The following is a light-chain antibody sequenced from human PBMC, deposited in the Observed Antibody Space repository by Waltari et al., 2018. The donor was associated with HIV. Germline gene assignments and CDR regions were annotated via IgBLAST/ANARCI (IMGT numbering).Light chain of an antibody. V-gene: IGLV1-44*01. Sequence: QSVLTQPPSASGTPGQRVTISCSGSSSNIGSNIVNWYQQLPGTAPKLLIYSNNRRPTGVPVRYSGTQSGTAASLASSGLQSEDEADYYWAAWDDSLNGWVFGGGTKLTVL. CDR3: AAWDDSLNGWV. J-gene: IGLJ3*02. CDR2: SNN. CDR1: SSNIGSNI.